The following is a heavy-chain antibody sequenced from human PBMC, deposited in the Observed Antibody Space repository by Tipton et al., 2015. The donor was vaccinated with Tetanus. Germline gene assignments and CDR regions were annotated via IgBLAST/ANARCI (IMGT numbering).Heavy chain of an antibody. CDR1: GGSISSSSYY. CDR3: ARGAYSLGGSGRNYFDY. D-gene: IGHD3-10*01. J-gene: IGHJ4*02. CDR2: INHSGST. V-gene: IGHV4-39*07. Sequence: TLSLTCTVSGGSISSSSYYWGWIRQPPGRGLEWIGEINHSGSTNYNPSLKSRVTISVDTSKNQFSLKLSSVTAADTAVYYCARGAYSLGGSGRNYFDYWGQGTLVTVSS.